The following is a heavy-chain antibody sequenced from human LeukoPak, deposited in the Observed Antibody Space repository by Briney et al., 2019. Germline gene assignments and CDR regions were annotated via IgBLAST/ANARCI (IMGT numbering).Heavy chain of an antibody. CDR2: IYYSGST. Sequence: PSETLSLTCTVSGGSISSSSYYWGWIRQPPGKGLEWIGSIYYSGSTYYNPSLKSRVTISIDTSRKQFSLKLTSVTAADTAVYYCARLAGCLAGACSWPLDYWGQGTPVTVSS. D-gene: IGHD2-21*02. CDR1: GGSISSSSYY. CDR3: ARLAGCLAGACSWPLDY. J-gene: IGHJ4*02. V-gene: IGHV4-39*07.